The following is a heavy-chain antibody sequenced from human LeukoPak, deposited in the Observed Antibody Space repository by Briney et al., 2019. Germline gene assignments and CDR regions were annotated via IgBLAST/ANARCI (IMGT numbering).Heavy chain of an antibody. CDR1: GFTFSNSC. CDR3: ARTFVSGDGYKVGYFDY. CDR2: IYPSGNI. J-gene: IGHJ4*02. V-gene: IGHV3-53*01. Sequence: GGSLRLSCAASGFTFSNSCMSWVRQAPGKGLEWVSLIYPSGNIYYADSVKGRFTISRDNSKNTLFLQMNSLRAEDTAIYYCARTFVSGDGYKVGYFDYWGQGALVTVSS. D-gene: IGHD5-24*01.